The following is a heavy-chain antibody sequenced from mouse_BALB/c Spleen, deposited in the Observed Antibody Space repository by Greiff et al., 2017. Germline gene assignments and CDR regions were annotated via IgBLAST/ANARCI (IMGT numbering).Heavy chain of an antibody. Sequence: QVQLQQSGAELVRPGSSVKISCKASGYAFSSYWMNWVKQRPGQGLEWIGQIYPGDGDTNYNGKFKGKATLTADKSSSTAYMQLSSLTSEDSAVYFCARDSSGSYYAMDYWGQGTSVTVSS. CDR3: ARDSSGSYYAMDY. V-gene: IGHV1-80*01. CDR1: GYAFSSYW. D-gene: IGHD3-2*01. J-gene: IGHJ4*01. CDR2: IYPGDGDT.